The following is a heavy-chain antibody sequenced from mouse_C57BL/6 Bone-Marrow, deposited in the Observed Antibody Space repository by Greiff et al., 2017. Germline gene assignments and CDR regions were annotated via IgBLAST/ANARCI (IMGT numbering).Heavy chain of an antibody. CDR3: ARGYYGSSHVYFDY. CDR1: GFSLTSYG. V-gene: IGHV2-2*01. CDR2: IWSGGST. J-gene: IGHJ2*01. D-gene: IGHD1-1*01. Sequence: QVQLQQSGPGLVQPSQRLSITCTVSGFSLTSYGVHWVRQSPGNGLEWLGVIWSGGSTDYNAAFISRLSISKDNSKSQVFFKMNSLQADDTAIYYCARGYYGSSHVYFDYWGQGTTLTVSS.